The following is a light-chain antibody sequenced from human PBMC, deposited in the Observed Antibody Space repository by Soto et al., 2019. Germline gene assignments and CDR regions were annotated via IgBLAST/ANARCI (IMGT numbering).Light chain of an antibody. CDR2: GNS. V-gene: IGLV1-40*01. CDR3: QSYDSSLSGWV. J-gene: IGLJ3*02. Sequence: SVLTQPPSVSGAPGQRVIISCTESSSNIGAGYDVHWYQQLPGTAPKLLIYGNSNRPSGVPDRFSGSKSGTSASLAITGLQAEDEADYYCQSYDSSLSGWVFGGGTKLTVL. CDR1: SSNIGAGYD.